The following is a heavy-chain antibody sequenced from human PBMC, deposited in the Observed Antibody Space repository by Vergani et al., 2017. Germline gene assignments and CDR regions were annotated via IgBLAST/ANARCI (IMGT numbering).Heavy chain of an antibody. CDR2: ISSSSSTI. Sequence: EVQLVESGGGLVQPGGSLRLSCAASGFTFSSYSMNWVRQAPGKGLEWVSYISSSSSTIYYADSVKGRFTISRDNAKNSLYLQMNSLRAEDTAVYYCARLYSSSREDYWGQGTLVTVSS. J-gene: IGHJ4*02. CDR3: ARLYSSSREDY. CDR1: GFTFSSYS. D-gene: IGHD6-6*01. V-gene: IGHV3-48*04.